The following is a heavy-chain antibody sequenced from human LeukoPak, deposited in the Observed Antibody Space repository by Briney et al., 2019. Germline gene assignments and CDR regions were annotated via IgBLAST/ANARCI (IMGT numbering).Heavy chain of an antibody. V-gene: IGHV3-48*02. CDR1: GFTFTSYT. CDR3: ARDLVFAY. Sequence: GGSLTLSCAASGFTFTSYTMNWVRQAPGKGLEWVSYISSSTGTIYYADSVKGRFTISRDNAKNSLYLQMNSMRDEDTAVYYCARDLVFAYWGQGTLVAVSS. CDR2: ISSSTGTI. J-gene: IGHJ4*02.